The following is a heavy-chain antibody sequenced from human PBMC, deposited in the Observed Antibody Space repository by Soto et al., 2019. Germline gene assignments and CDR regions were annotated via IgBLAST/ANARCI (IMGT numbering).Heavy chain of an antibody. J-gene: IGHJ4*02. Sequence: PGESLKISCEASGYSFTSYWIAWVRQMPGKGLEWMGIIYPSDSDTRYSPSFQGQVTISVDKSISTAYLQWSSLKASDTAMYYCARQLYSSRWYNLDQGTLLTVSS. D-gene: IGHD6-13*01. V-gene: IGHV5-51*01. CDR3: ARQLYSSRWYN. CDR1: GYSFTSYW. CDR2: IYPSDSDT.